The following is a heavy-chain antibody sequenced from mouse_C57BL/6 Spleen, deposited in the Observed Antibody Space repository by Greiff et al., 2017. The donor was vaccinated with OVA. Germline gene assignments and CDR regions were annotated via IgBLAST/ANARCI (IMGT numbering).Heavy chain of an antibody. J-gene: IGHJ4*01. CDR2: IWSGGST. CDR3: ARNRNYERNYAMDY. Sequence: QVQLKESGPGLVQPSQSLSITCTVSGFSLTSYGVHWVRQSPGKGLEWLGVIWSGGSTDYNAAFISRLSISKDNSKSQVFFKMNSLQADDTAIYYCARNRNYERNYAMDYWGQGTSVTVSS. V-gene: IGHV2-2*01. CDR1: GFSLTSYG. D-gene: IGHD2-1*01.